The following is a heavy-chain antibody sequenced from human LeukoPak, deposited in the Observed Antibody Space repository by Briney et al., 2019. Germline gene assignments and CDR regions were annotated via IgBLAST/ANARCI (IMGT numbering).Heavy chain of an antibody. J-gene: IGHJ5*02. CDR2: VFYSGST. Sequence: SETLSLTCSVSGDSLTSYYWNWIRQSPGKGLEWIGYVFYSGSTDYNPSLESRVTISIDTSKSQFSLNLRSVTAADTAVYYCARGRGRALAGHWFDPWGQGTLVIVSS. D-gene: IGHD6-19*01. CDR1: GDSLTSYY. V-gene: IGHV4-59*01. CDR3: ARGRGRALAGHWFDP.